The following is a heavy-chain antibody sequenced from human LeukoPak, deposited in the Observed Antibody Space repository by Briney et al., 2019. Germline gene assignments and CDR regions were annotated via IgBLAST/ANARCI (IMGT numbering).Heavy chain of an antibody. Sequence: GASLRLSCAASGFTFSSYAMSWVRQAPGKGLEWVSAISGSGGSTYYADSVKGRFTISRDNSKNTLYLQMNSLSAEDTAVYYCAKDPRSGYYYDSSGYYYFENWGQGTLVTVSS. CDR1: GFTFSSYA. CDR2: ISGSGGST. V-gene: IGHV3-23*01. D-gene: IGHD3-22*01. J-gene: IGHJ4*02. CDR3: AKDPRSGYYYDSSGYYYFEN.